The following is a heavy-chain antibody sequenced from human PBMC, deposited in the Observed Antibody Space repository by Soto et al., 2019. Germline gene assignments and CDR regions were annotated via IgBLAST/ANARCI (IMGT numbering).Heavy chain of an antibody. V-gene: IGHV3-23*01. CDR3: AKDRMDHNSVWDPFDI. J-gene: IGHJ3*02. CDR1: GFTFSMNA. Sequence: HPWGSLRLSCAASGFTFSMNAMSCVRQAPWRGLEWVSSIGGGDDDTYYADSVKGRFTISRDNSKNTLFLQMNSLRAQDTAIYYCAKDRMDHNSVWDPFDIWGQRTMVTV. D-gene: IGHD1-20*01. CDR2: IGGGDDDT.